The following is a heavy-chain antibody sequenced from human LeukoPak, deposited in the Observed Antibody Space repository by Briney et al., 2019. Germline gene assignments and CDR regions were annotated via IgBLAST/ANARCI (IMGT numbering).Heavy chain of an antibody. V-gene: IGHV3-30-3*01. CDR1: GSTFSRNA. J-gene: IGHJ4*02. Sequence: GRSLRLSCAASGSTFSRNALHWVRQAPGKGLERVAVITYDGNSKYYADSEKGRFTISRDNSKDTLYLQMNSLRAEDTAVYYCAREGESSIYYFDYWGQGTLVTVSS. D-gene: IGHD3-16*02. CDR3: AREGESSIYYFDY. CDR2: ITYDGNSK.